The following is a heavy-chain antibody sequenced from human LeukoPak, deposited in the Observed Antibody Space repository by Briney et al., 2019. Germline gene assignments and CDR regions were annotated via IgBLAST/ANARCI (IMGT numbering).Heavy chain of an antibody. CDR1: GFTFSSSA. Sequence: GGSLRLSCAASGFTFSSSAMSWVRQAPGKGLAWVSSITDSGDGEYYADSVKGRFTISRDDSKNTLYLQMNNLRAEDTAVYYCARGGELLRPADYWGQGALVTVSS. V-gene: IGHV3-23*01. CDR2: ITDSGDGE. D-gene: IGHD1-26*01. CDR3: ARGGELLRPADY. J-gene: IGHJ4*02.